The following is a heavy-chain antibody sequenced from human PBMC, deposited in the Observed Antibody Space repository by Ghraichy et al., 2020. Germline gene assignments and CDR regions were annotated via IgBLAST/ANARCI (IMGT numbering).Heavy chain of an antibody. CDR1: GFTFSSYN. D-gene: IGHD2-2*01. CDR3: SRVGKYQRSYKMDV. J-gene: IGHJ6*02. V-gene: IGHV3-21*01. CDR2: ISSSGDFI. Sequence: GGSLRLSCAASGFTFSSYNMNWVRQAPGKGLEWVSSISSSGDFIYQAESVKGRFTISIDNAKNSLFLQMNSLRGDDTAVYFCSRVGKYQRSYKMDVWGQGTTVTVSS.